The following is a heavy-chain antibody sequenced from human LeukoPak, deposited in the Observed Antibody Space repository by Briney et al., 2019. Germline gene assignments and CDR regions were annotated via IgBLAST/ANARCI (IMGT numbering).Heavy chain of an antibody. CDR1: GGSISSSSYY. CDR3: ARDYGDSGSIDAFDI. J-gene: IGHJ3*02. V-gene: IGHV4-39*02. Sequence: KPSETLSLTCTVSGGSISSSSYYWGWIRQPPGKGLDWFGSICYSGSTYYNPPLKSRVTISVDTSKNQFSLKLSSVTAADTAVYYCARDYGDSGSIDAFDIWGQGTMVTVSS. CDR2: ICYSGST. D-gene: IGHD4-17*01.